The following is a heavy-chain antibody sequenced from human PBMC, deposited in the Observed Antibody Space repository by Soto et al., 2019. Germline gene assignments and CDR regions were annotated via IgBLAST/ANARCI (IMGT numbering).Heavy chain of an antibody. V-gene: IGHV1-8*01. J-gene: IGHJ4*02. CDR1: GDTFNSSD. CDR2: MNPNGGNT. D-gene: IGHD3-10*01. Sequence: SAKVSCKASGDTFNSSDSNSLRHETGQGLEWMGWMNPNGGNTGYAQKFQGRVTMTRNTSISTAYMELSSLRSEDTAVYYCARQDRITMVRGVIKVWGQGTLVTVSP. CDR3: ARQDRITMVRGVIKV.